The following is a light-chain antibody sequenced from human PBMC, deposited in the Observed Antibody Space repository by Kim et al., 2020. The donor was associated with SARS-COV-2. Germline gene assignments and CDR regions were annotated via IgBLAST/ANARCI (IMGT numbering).Light chain of an antibody. Sequence: GKTVTLSCTGSSGRIANNYVQWYQQRPGSAPTTVIYEDNQRPSGVPDRFSGSIDSSSNSASLTISGLKAEDEADYYCQSYDSSNWVFGGGTQLTVL. V-gene: IGLV6-57*02. CDR1: SGRIANNY. J-gene: IGLJ3*02. CDR3: QSYDSSNWV. CDR2: EDN.